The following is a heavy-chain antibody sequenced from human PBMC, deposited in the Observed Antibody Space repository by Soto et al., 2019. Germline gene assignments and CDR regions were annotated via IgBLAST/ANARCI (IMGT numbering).Heavy chain of an antibody. CDR1: GFTFSDYY. Sequence: QVQLVESGGGLVKPGGSLRLSCAASGFTFSDYYMSWIRQAPGKGLEWVSYISSSSSYTNYADSVKGRFTISRDNAKNSLYLQMNSMRAEDTAEYYCVRAATNWNYCCDYWGQGTLVTVSS. V-gene: IGHV3-11*06. CDR3: VRAATNWNYCCDY. CDR2: ISSSSSYT. J-gene: IGHJ4*02. D-gene: IGHD1-7*01.